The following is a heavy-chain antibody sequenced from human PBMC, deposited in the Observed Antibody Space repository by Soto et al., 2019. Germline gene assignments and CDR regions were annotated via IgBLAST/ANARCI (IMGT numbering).Heavy chain of an antibody. CDR3: ARDQDIVVAPGAYGMDV. CDR1: GFIFRSYS. CDR2: ISSSSRIT. V-gene: IGHV3-48*02. Sequence: GGSLRLSCAASGFIFRSYSLNWVRQVPGKGLEWLSYISSSSRITYYADSVKGRFTVSRDNAKNSLYLQMNSLRDEDTAVYYYARDQDIVVAPGAYGMDVWGQGTTVTVSS. J-gene: IGHJ6*02. D-gene: IGHD2-2*01.